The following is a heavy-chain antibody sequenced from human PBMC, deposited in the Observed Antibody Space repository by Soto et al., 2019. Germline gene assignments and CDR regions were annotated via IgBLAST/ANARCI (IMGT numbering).Heavy chain of an antibody. CDR1: GFSFTGYY. CDR2: INAHSGGT. J-gene: IGHJ5*02. Sequence: GALEKVSCKASGFSFTGYYIHWLRQAPGQGLEWMGWINAHSGGTEYAQKFQGRVTLTRDTSIATAYLTLTSLTSDDTALYYCAKDLTRQLAYWLDPWGQGTQVTVSS. D-gene: IGHD6-6*01. V-gene: IGHV1-2*02. CDR3: AKDLTRQLAYWLDP.